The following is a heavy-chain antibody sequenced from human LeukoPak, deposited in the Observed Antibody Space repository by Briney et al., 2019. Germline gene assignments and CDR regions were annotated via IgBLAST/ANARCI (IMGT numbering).Heavy chain of an antibody. CDR3: AKDLNPREAGATIDY. V-gene: IGHV3-23*01. CDR2: ISGSGGST. CDR1: GFTFSSYA. D-gene: IGHD1-26*01. Sequence: GGSLRLSCAASGFTFSSYAMSWVRQAPGKGLEWVSAISGSGGSTYYADSVKGRFTISRDNSKNTLYLQMNSLRAEDTAVYHCAKDLNPREAGATIDYWGQGTLVTVSS. J-gene: IGHJ4*02.